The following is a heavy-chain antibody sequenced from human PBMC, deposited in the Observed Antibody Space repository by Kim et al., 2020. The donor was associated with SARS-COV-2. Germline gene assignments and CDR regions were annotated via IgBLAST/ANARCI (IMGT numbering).Heavy chain of an antibody. D-gene: IGHD6-13*01. CDR3: ATSGPYSSSWYGGDY. CDR1: GGSISSSSYY. Sequence: SETLSLTCTVSGGSISSSSYYWGWIRQPPGKGLEWIGSIYYSGSTYYNPSLKSRVTISVDTSKNQFSLKLSSVTAADTAVYYCATSGPYSSSWYGGDYWGQGTLVTVSS. J-gene: IGHJ4*02. CDR2: IYYSGST. V-gene: IGHV4-39*07.